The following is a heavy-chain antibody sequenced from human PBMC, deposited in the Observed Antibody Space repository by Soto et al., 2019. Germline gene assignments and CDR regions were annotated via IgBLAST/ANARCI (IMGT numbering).Heavy chain of an antibody. Sequence: ASVKVSCKTSGYTSTNHAMHWVRQAPGQRLEWMGWINTDTGYRKYSQKFQGRVTITRDTSASTAYMELNSLRSEDTAVYYCARGSTPDISVAGTSWGQGTLVTVSS. D-gene: IGHD6-19*01. CDR1: GYTSTNHA. V-gene: IGHV1-3*04. CDR2: INTDTGYR. CDR3: ARGSTPDISVAGTS. J-gene: IGHJ5*02.